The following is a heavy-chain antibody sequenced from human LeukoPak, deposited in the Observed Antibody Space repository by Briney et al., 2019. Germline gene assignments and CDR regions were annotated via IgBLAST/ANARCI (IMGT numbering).Heavy chain of an antibody. V-gene: IGHV1-46*01. D-gene: IGHD3-10*01. CDR1: GYTFTTYY. CDR2: INPSGGST. Sequence: ASVKVSCKASGYTFTTYYISWVRQAPGQGLEWMGIINPSGGSTSYAQKFQGRVTMTRDTSTSTVYMELSSLRSEDTAVYYCAGGASRSPFDYWGQGTLVTVSS. J-gene: IGHJ4*02. CDR3: AGGASRSPFDY.